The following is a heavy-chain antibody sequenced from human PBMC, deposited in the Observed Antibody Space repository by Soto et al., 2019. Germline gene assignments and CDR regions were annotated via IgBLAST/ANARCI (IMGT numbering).Heavy chain of an antibody. V-gene: IGHV3-48*03. Sequence: HPGGSLRLSGAASGFTFSSYELNWVRQAPGKGLEWVSYISSSGSTIYYADSVKGRFTISRDNAKNSLYLQMNSLRAEDTAVYYCARDYSSSYYYYGMDVWRQGTTVTVSS. CDR1: GFTFSSYE. CDR3: ARDYSSSYYYYGMDV. J-gene: IGHJ6*02. CDR2: ISSSGSTI. D-gene: IGHD6-6*01.